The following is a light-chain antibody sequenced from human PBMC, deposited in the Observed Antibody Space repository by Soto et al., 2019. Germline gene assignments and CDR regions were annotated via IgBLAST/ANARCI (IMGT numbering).Light chain of an antibody. V-gene: IGKV3-11*01. CDR3: QQRSNWPIP. CDR1: QSISSN. Sequence: DMVMTQSPATLSVTPGERASLSCRASQSISSNLAWYQQKPGQAPRLLMFRTSSRATGFPARFSGSGSGTDFTLTISSLEPEDFAVYYCQQRSNWPIPFGQGTRLEIK. J-gene: IGKJ5*01. CDR2: RTS.